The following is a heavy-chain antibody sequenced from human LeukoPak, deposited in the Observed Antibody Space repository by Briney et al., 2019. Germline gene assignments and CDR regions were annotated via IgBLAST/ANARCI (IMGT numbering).Heavy chain of an antibody. CDR3: ARDNADGYYYALAGMDV. CDR2: INPSGGST. V-gene: IGHV1-46*01. D-gene: IGHD3-22*01. J-gene: IGHJ6*02. Sequence: GASVKVSCKASGYTFTSYYMHWVRQAPGQGLEWMGIINPSGGSTSYAQKFQGRVTMTRDTSTSTVYMELSSLRSEDTAVYYCARDNADGYYYALAGMDVWGQGTTVTVSS. CDR1: GYTFTSYY.